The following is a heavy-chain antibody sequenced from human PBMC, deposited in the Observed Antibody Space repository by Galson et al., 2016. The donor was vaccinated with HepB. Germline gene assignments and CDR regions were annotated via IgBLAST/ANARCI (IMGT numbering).Heavy chain of an antibody. CDR3: ARLTKDCYYRDV. J-gene: IGHJ6*03. V-gene: IGHV5-10-1*01. Sequence: QSGAEVTKPGESLRISCKGSGYSFTSYWINWVRQMPGKGLEWMGRIDPSDSYTNYSPSFQGRVTIPADKSNSTAYLQWGSLKASDTAMYYCARLTKDCYYRDVWGKGTTVTVSS. CDR2: IDPSDSYT. D-gene: IGHD1-1*01. CDR1: GYSFTSYW.